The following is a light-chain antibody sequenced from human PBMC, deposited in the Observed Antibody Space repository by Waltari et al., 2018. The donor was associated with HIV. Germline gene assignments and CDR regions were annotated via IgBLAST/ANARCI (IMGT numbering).Light chain of an antibody. V-gene: IGLV2-8*01. CDR2: EVF. CDR3: TSYAGRNTFV. J-gene: IGLJ2*01. CDR1: TSDVGAYNH. Sequence: QSALTQPPSASGSPGPSVTISCPGKTSDVGAYNHVSWYPQHPGKAPKLMIYEVFKRPAGVPDRFSGSKSGNTASLTVSGLQAEDEADYYCTSYAGRNTFVFGGGTKLTVL.